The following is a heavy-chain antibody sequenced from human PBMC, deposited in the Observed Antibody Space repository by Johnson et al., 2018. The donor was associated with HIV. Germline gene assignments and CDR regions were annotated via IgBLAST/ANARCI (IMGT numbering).Heavy chain of an antibody. V-gene: IGHV3-30-3*01. J-gene: IGHJ3*02. CDR3: ARETYNWAGGDAFDI. D-gene: IGHD1-20*01. CDR1: GFTFSSYT. Sequence: QVQLVESGGGVVQPGRSLRLSCAASGFTFSSYTMHWVRQAPGKGLEWVAFFSYDGSNKYYADSVKGRFPISRDNSKNTLYLQMNSLRAEDTAVYYCARETYNWAGGDAFDIWGQGTMVTVSS. CDR2: FSYDGSNK.